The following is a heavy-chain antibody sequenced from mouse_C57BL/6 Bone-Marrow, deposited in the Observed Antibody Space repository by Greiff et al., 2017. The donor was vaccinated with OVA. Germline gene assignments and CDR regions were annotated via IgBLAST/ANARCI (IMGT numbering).Heavy chain of an antibody. CDR1: GFTFSDYG. V-gene: IGHV5-17*01. Sequence: EVNVVESGGGLVKPGGSLKLSCAASGFTFSDYGMHWVRQAPEKGLEWVAYISSGSSTIYYADTVKGRFTISRDNAKNTLFLQMTSLRSEDTAMYYCARESSGYVGWCAYWGKGTLVTVSA. J-gene: IGHJ3*01. D-gene: IGHD3-2*02. CDR2: ISSGSSTI. CDR3: ARESSGYVGWCAY.